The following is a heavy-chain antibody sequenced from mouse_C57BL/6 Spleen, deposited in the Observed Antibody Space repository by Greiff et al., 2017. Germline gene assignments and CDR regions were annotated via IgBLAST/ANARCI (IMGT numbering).Heavy chain of an antibody. Sequence: EVKLMESGGGLVKPGGSLKLSCAASGFTFSDYGMHWVRQAPEKGLEWVAYISSGSSTIYYADTVKGRFTISRDNAKNTLFLQMTSLRSEDTAMYYCARLEDGYYGRYFDVWGTGTTVTVSS. CDR1: GFTFSDYG. V-gene: IGHV5-17*01. J-gene: IGHJ1*03. D-gene: IGHD2-3*01. CDR2: ISSGSSTI. CDR3: ARLEDGYYGRYFDV.